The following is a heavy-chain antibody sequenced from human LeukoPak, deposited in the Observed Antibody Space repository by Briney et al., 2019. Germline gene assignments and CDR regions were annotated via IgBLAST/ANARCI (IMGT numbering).Heavy chain of an antibody. CDR1: GGSFSGYY. J-gene: IGHJ4*02. CDR3: ARSEYYYGSGSYYSDY. V-gene: IGHV4-34*01. Sequence: SETLSLTCAGYGGSFSGYYWSWIRQPPGKGLEWIGEINHSGSTNYNPSLKSRVTISVDTSKNQFSLKLSSVTAADTAVYYCARSEYYYGSGSYYSDYWGQGTLVTVSS. D-gene: IGHD3-10*01. CDR2: INHSGST.